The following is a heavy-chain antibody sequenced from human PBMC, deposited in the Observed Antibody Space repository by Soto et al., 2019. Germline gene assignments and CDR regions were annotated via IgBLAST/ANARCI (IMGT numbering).Heavy chain of an antibody. CDR1: GYTFTSYG. V-gene: IGHV1-18*01. D-gene: IGHD1-1*01. CDR2: ISAHNGNT. J-gene: IGHJ4*02. Sequence: QVHLVQSGAEVRKPGASVKVSCKGSGYTFTSYGITRVRQAPGQGLEWMGWISAHNGNTNYAPNPRGRVTVTRDTSTSTAYMELRSLRSGASAVYYCARGRYGDYWGQGARVTVSS. CDR3: ARGRYGDY.